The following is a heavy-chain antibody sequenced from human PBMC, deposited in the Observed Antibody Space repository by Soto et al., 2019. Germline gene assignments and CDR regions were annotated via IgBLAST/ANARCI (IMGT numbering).Heavy chain of an antibody. CDR1: GFTFSSYA. D-gene: IGHD4-4*01. CDR2: ISGSGAST. J-gene: IGHJ4*02. CDR3: AKGESAMATVLL. Sequence: GGSLRLSCAASGFTFSSYAMSWVRQAPGKGLEWVSVISGSGASTYYADSVKGRFTISRDNSKNTLFLQMNRLRAEDTGIYYCAKGESAMATVLLWGKGTRVTVPS. V-gene: IGHV3-23*01.